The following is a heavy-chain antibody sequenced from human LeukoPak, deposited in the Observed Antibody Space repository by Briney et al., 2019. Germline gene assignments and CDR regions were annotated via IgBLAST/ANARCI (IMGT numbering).Heavy chain of an antibody. Sequence: RASVKVSCKASGYTFTSYGISWVRQAPGQGLEWMGWISAYNGNTNYAQKLQGRVTMTTDTSTSTAYMELRSLRSDDTAVYYCARGIAASPLGAFDIWGQGTMVTVSS. D-gene: IGHD6-13*01. CDR2: ISAYNGNT. J-gene: IGHJ3*02. CDR1: GYTFTSYG. V-gene: IGHV1-18*01. CDR3: ARGIAASPLGAFDI.